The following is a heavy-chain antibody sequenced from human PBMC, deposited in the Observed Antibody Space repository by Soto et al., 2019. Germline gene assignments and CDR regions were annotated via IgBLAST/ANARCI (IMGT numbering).Heavy chain of an antibody. D-gene: IGHD3-10*01. CDR1: GYTFIRYG. Sequence: ASVKVSCKSSGYTFIRYGITWVRQAPGQGFEWRGWINAGNGNTEYSQKAQGRVTITRDTSASTAYMELRSLKSEDTAVYYCARDTMVRGVINFDLWGEETL. J-gene: IGHJ4*02. V-gene: IGHV1-3*01. CDR2: INAGNGNT. CDR3: ARDTMVRGVINFDL.